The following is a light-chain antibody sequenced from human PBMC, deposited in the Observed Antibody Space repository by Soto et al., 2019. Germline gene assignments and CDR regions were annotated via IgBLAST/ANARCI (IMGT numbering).Light chain of an antibody. CDR2: EDN. V-gene: IGLV6-57*02. CDR1: SGTIANNY. J-gene: IGLJ3*02. Sequence: NFMLTQPHSVSESPGKTVTISCTGSSGTIANNYVQWYQHRPGSAPTAVIYEDNQRPSGVPDRFSGSVDSSSNSASLTISGLKTEDEADYYCQSFDNGNWVFGGGTKVTVL. CDR3: QSFDNGNWV.